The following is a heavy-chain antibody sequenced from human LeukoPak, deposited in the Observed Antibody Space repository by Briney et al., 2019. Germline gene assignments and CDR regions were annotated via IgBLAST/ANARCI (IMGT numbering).Heavy chain of an antibody. J-gene: IGHJ2*01. D-gene: IGHD3-22*01. CDR2: IWYDGSNK. CDR1: GFTFSSYG. V-gene: IGHV3-33*01. Sequence: GGSLRLSCAASGFTFSSYGMHWVRQAPGKGLEWVAVIWYDGSNKYYADSVKGRFTISRDNSKNTLYLQMNSLRAEDTAVYYCARHVRDSSGYYRDWYFDLWGRGTLVTVSS. CDR3: ARHVRDSSGYYRDWYFDL.